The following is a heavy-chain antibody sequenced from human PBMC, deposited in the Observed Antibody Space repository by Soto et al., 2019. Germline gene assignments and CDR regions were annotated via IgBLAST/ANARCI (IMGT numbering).Heavy chain of an antibody. V-gene: IGHV4-31*03. J-gene: IGHJ3*01. Sequence: PSETLSLTCTVSGGSSSISGYYWSWIRQHPGKGLEWIGYIYYSGSTYYNPSLKSRLTISVDTSKNQFSLRLSSVTAEDTAVYYCARGLYDAFDLWGQGTMVTVS. CDR2: IYYSGST. CDR1: GGSSSISGYY. CDR3: ARGLYDAFDL.